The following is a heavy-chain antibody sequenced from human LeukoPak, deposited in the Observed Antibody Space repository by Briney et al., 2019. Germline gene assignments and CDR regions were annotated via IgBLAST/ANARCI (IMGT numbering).Heavy chain of an antibody. CDR1: GLGSSCKY. V-gene: IGHV3-11*04. D-gene: IGHD2-2*01. Sequence: CMGPSGAEPGLGSSCKYSRWVRHDQKKVMEWDSVISSGGSIIYYAVSGKGRFTISRDNAKNSLYLHMNSLRAEDTAVYYCARGVGNQLVFYDYWGQGTLVTVSS. CDR2: ISSGGSII. J-gene: IGHJ4*02. CDR3: ARGVGNQLVFYDY.